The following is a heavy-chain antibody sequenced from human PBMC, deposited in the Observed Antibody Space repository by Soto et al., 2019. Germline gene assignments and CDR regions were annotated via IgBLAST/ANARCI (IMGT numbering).Heavy chain of an antibody. D-gene: IGHD6-19*01. Sequence: QVQLVQSGAEVRKPGASVRVSCKASGYSFTSYGISWVRQAPGRGLEWMGWISAYTGDTKYTQNFQGRVTLTTDTSASTVYMELSTLTSDDTAVYYCVRQKGAVDAYGDRYFDYWGQGTLVTVSS. CDR1: GYSFTSYG. CDR3: VRQKGAVDAYGDRYFDY. V-gene: IGHV1-18*04. CDR2: ISAYTGDT. J-gene: IGHJ4*02.